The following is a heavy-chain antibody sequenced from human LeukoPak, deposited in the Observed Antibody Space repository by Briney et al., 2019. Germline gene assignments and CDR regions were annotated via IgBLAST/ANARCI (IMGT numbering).Heavy chain of an antibody. CDR2: IKQDGSEK. Sequence: GGSLRLSCATSGFTFSTYAMSWVRQAPGKGLEWVANIKQDGSEKYYVDSVKGRFTISRDNAKNSLYLQMNSLRAEDTAVYYCARDSDGGGSWGQGTLVTVSS. CDR3: ARDSDGGGS. J-gene: IGHJ5*02. D-gene: IGHD3-16*01. V-gene: IGHV3-7*01. CDR1: GFTFSTYA.